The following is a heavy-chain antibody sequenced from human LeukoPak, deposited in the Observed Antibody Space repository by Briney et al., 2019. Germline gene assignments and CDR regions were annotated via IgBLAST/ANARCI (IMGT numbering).Heavy chain of an antibody. CDR3: ARGPEGYYYYYYMDV. Sequence: GASVKVSCKASGGTFSSYAISWVRQAPGQGLEWMGGVIPIFGTANYAQKFQGRVTITADKSTSTAYMELSSLRSEDTAVYYCARGPEGYYYYYYMDVWGQGTLVTVSS. CDR1: GGTFSSYA. J-gene: IGHJ6*03. V-gene: IGHV1-69*06. CDR2: VIPIFGTA.